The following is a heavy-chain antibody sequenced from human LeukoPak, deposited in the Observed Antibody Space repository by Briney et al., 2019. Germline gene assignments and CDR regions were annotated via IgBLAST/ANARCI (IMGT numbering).Heavy chain of an antibody. D-gene: IGHD1-1*01. CDR2: INPSGGST. Sequence: GASVKVSFKASGYTFTSYYMHWVRQAPGQGREWMGIINPSGGSTSYAQKFQGRVTMTRDMSTSTVYMELSSLRSEDTAVYYCARATGTFYYYYYMDVWGKGTTVTVSS. CDR3: ARATGTFYYYYYMDV. V-gene: IGHV1-46*01. J-gene: IGHJ6*03. CDR1: GYTFTSYY.